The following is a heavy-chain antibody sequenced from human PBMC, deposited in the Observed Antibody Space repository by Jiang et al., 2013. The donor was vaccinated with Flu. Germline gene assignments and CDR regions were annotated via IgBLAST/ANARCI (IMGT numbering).Heavy chain of an antibody. CDR2: IYYTGST. Sequence: PGLVKPSETLSLTCSVSGDSIRSASSYYWVWIRQPPGKGLEWIGGIYYTGSTYYNPSLMSRVTISVDTSQNEISLKLRSVSAADTGTYYCARQYIKVRDGLQTAYFLGWIDPWGQGTLATVSS. J-gene: IGHJ5*02. V-gene: IGHV4-39*01. CDR1: GDSIRSASSYY. CDR3: ARQYIKVRDGLQTAYFLGWIDP. D-gene: IGHD2/OR15-2a*01.